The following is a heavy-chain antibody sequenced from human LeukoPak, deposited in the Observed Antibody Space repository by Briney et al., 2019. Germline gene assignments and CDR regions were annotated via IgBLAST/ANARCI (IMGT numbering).Heavy chain of an antibody. CDR1: SGYLSGYS. D-gene: IGHD4-17*01. Sequence: SETLSLTCAVSSGYLSGYSWGWIRQPPGKGLEWVGEISHSGITNYNASLKGRVTISLKKSEIQFSLMLSSVTAADTAVYYCTRQSGTVTPIDYWSQGTLVTVSS. V-gene: IGHV4-34*01. J-gene: IGHJ4*02. CDR3: TRQSGTVTPIDY. CDR2: ISHSGIT.